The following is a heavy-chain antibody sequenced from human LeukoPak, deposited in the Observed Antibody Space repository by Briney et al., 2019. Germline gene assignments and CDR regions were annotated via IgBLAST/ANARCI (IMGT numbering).Heavy chain of an antibody. Sequence: GGSLRLSCAAPGFTFSSYAMSWVRQAPGKGLEWVSAISGSGGSTYYADSVKGRFTISRDNSKNTLYLQMNSLRAEDTAVYYCANESPVVPAAVYYYGMDVWGQGTTVTVSS. CDR1: GFTFSSYA. V-gene: IGHV3-23*01. CDR3: ANESPVVPAAVYYYGMDV. D-gene: IGHD2-2*01. CDR2: ISGSGGST. J-gene: IGHJ6*02.